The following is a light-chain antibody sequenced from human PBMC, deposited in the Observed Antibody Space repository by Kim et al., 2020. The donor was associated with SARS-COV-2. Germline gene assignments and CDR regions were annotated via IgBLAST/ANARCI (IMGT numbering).Light chain of an antibody. CDR1: QSVSIN. J-gene: IGKJ1*01. CDR3: QQYNTWART. Sequence: VSPGERVTPSRRARQSVSINLAWYQQKPGQAPRLLISAASPRAPGIPARCSGSGSGTEFTLTLSSLQSEEFAVFYCQQYNTWARTFGQGTKVDIK. V-gene: IGKV3-15*01. CDR2: AAS.